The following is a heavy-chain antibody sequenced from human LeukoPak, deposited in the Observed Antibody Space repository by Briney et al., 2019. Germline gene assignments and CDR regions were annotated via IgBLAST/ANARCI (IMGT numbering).Heavy chain of an antibody. Sequence: GASLQISCKGSGYSFTSYWIGWVRQLPGKGLEWMGIIYPGDSDTRYSPSFQGQVTISGDKSISTAYLQWSSLKASDTAMYYCARHTDCYFDYWGQGTLVTVSS. CDR2: IYPGDSDT. CDR1: GYSFTSYW. V-gene: IGHV5-51*01. CDR3: ARHTDCYFDY. D-gene: IGHD2-21*01. J-gene: IGHJ4*02.